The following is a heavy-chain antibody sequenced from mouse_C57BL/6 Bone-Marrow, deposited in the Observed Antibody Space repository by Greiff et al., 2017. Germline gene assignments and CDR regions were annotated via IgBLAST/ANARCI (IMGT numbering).Heavy chain of an antibody. CDR2: INPNYGTT. CDR3: AREEGYYIDY. CDR1: GYSFTDYN. Sequence: EVLRVESGPELVKPGASVKISCMASGYSFTDYNMNWVQQSNGKSLEWIGVINPNYGTTSYNQKFKGKSTLSVDQSSSTAYMQLNSKTSEDATVYCGAREEGYYIDYWGEGTTRTVSS. V-gene: IGHV1-39*01. J-gene: IGHJ2*01.